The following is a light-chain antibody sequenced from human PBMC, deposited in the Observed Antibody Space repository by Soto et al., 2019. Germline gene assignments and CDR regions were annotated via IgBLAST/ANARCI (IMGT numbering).Light chain of an antibody. J-gene: IGLJ2*01. CDR1: SSNIGNNY. CDR2: ENN. V-gene: IGLV1-51*02. Sequence: QSVLTQPPSVSAAPGQKVTISCSGSSSNIGNNYVSWYQQLPGTAPKLLIYENNKRPSGIPDRFSCTKSGTSATLGITGLQTGDEDDYYCGTWDSSLSAGVFGGGTKLTVL. CDR3: GTWDSSLSAGV.